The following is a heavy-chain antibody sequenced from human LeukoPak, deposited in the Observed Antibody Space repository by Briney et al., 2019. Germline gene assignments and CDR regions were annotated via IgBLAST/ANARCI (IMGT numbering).Heavy chain of an antibody. CDR3: AHKPTVVTPVDY. Sequence: SGPTLVKPTQTLTLTCTFSGFSLSTSGVGVGWIRQPPGKALEWLSLIYWNDDKRYSPSLKSRLTITKDTSKNQVVLTMTNMDPVDTATYYCAHKPTVVTPVDYWGQGTLDTVSS. V-gene: IGHV2-5*01. CDR1: GFSLSTSGVG. J-gene: IGHJ4*02. CDR2: IYWNDDK. D-gene: IGHD4-23*01.